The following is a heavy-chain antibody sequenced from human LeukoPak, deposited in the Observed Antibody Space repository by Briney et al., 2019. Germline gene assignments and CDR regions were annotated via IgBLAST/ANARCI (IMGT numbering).Heavy chain of an antibody. D-gene: IGHD1-7*01. CDR3: ARDEDNWNYDPWYDY. CDR2: INTNTRNP. V-gene: IGHV7-4-1*02. J-gene: IGHJ4*02. CDR1: GYTFTRYA. Sequence: ASVKVSCKASGYTFTRYAMNWVRQAPGQGLEWMGWINTNTRNPTYAQGFTGRFVFSLDTSVSTAYLQISSLKAEDTAVYYCARDEDNWNYDPWYDYWGQGALVTVSS.